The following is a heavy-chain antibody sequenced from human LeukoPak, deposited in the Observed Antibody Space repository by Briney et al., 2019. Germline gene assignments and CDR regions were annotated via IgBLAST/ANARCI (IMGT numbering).Heavy chain of an antibody. J-gene: IGHJ6*03. CDR3: ARALSSSGWYYYYYMDV. CDR1: GGSISSSSYY. D-gene: IGHD6-19*01. Sequence: SETLSLTCTVSGGSISSSSYYWGWIRQPPGTGLEWIGSIYYSGSTYYNQSLKSRVTISVDTSKNQFSLKLSSVTAADTAVYYCARALSSSGWYYYYYMDVWGKGTTVTVSS. V-gene: IGHV4-39*07. CDR2: IYYSGST.